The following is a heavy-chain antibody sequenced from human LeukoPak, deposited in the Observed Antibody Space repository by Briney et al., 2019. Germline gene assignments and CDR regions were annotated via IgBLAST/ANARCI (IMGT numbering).Heavy chain of an antibody. CDR2: ISGSGGST. V-gene: IGHV3-23*01. CDR1: GFTFSSYG. Sequence: GGSLRLSCAASGFTFSSYGMSWVRQAPGKGLEWVSAISGSGGSTYYADSVKGRFTISRDNSKNSLYLQMHSLRAEDTAVYYCASDYDLLTGVDAFDVWGQGTMVTVSS. J-gene: IGHJ3*01. D-gene: IGHD3-9*01. CDR3: ASDYDLLTGVDAFDV.